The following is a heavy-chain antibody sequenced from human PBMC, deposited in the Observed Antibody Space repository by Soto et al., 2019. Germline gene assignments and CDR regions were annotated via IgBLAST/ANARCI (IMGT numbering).Heavy chain of an antibody. CDR3: ARDHVETVYTTPRSYYYYGMDV. V-gene: IGHV3-48*03. CDR2: INSVGGTT. CDR1: GFTFSDYE. D-gene: IGHD2-8*01. J-gene: IGHJ6*02. Sequence: SLRLSCAASGFTFSDYEINWVRQAPGKGLEWISYINSVGGTTYYADSVKGRFTISRDNARNSLLLQMNSLRAEDTAVYYCARDHVETVYTTPRSYYYYGMDVWGRGTTVTVSS.